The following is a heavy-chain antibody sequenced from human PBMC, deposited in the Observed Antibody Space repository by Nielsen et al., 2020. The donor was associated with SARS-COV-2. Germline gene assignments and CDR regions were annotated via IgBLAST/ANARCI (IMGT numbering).Heavy chain of an antibody. D-gene: IGHD3-9*01. CDR2: IYYSGST. CDR1: GGSISSYY. J-gene: IGHJ6*02. CDR3: AKDLRKSDGYYYGMDV. V-gene: IGHV4-59*01. Sequence: SETLSLTCTVSGGSISSYYWSWIRQPPGKGLEWIGYIYYSGSTNYNPSLKSRVTISVDTSKNQFSLKLSSVTAADTAVYYCAKDLRKSDGYYYGMDVWGQGTTVTVSS.